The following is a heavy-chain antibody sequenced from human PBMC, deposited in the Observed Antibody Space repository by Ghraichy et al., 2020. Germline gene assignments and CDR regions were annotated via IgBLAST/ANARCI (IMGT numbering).Heavy chain of an antibody. J-gene: IGHJ4*02. CDR3: ARLVGDYDPYFDY. Sequence: GESLNISCVASGFTLSSNYMTWVRQAPGKGLEWVSALYAGGTTSYADSVKGRFSVSRDNSRNILYLQMNNLRADDTAVYYCARLVGDYDPYFDYWGQGALVTVSS. CDR2: LYAGGTT. V-gene: IGHV3-53*01. CDR1: GFTLSSNY. D-gene: IGHD4-17*01.